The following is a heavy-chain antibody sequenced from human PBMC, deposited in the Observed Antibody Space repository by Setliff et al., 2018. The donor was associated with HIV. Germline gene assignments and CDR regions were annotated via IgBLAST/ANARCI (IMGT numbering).Heavy chain of an antibody. CDR1: GYTFTGYY. CDR3: ARDLGNPPPRSGVMDV. CDR2: INPNSGGT. J-gene: IGHJ6*02. Sequence: ASVKVSCKASGYTFTGYYMHWVRQAPGQGLEWMGWINPNSGGTNYAQKFQGRVTMTRYTSISTAYMELSRLRSDDTAVYYCARDLGNPPPRSGVMDVWGQGTTVTVSS. V-gene: IGHV1-2*02. D-gene: IGHD3-3*01.